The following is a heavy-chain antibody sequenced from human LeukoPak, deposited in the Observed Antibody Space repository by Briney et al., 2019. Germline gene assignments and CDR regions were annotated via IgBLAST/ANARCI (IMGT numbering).Heavy chain of an antibody. CDR3: AKEDTTVVTAHLDY. Sequence: GGSLRLSCAASGLAFSTYGMHWVRQAPDKGLEWVAVVSYDGANEYYADSVKGRFTISRDDSRSTLYLQMNSLRPEDTAVYYCAKEDTTVVTAHLDYWGQGTLVTVSS. J-gene: IGHJ4*02. V-gene: IGHV3-30*18. CDR1: GLAFSTYG. CDR2: VSYDGANE. D-gene: IGHD2-21*02.